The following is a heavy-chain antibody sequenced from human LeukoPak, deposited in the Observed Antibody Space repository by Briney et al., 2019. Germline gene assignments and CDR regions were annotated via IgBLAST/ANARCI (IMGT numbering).Heavy chain of an antibody. V-gene: IGHV3-23*01. CDR3: AKTGFGYYDFWSGYYGHYFDY. Sequence: GGSLRLSCAASGFTFSSYAMSWVRQAPGKGLEWVSAISGSSGSTYYADSVKGRFTISRDNSKNTLYLQMNSLRAEDTAVYYCAKTGFGYYDFWSGYYGHYFDYWGQGTLVTVSS. CDR2: ISGSSGST. CDR1: GFTFSSYA. J-gene: IGHJ4*02. D-gene: IGHD3-3*01.